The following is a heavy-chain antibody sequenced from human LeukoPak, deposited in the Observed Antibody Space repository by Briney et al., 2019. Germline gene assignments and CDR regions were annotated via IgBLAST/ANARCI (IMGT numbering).Heavy chain of an antibody. CDR3: ARESSGWHQNQVDSGKGGFDY. D-gene: IGHD6-19*01. Sequence: SETLSLTCTVSGGSISSSSYYWGWIRQPPGKGLEWIGSIYYSGSTYYNPSLKSRVTISVDTSKNQFSLKLSSVTAADTAVYYCARESSGWHQNQVDSGKGGFDYWGQGTLVTVSS. V-gene: IGHV4-39*07. CDR1: GGSISSSSYY. CDR2: IYYSGST. J-gene: IGHJ4*02.